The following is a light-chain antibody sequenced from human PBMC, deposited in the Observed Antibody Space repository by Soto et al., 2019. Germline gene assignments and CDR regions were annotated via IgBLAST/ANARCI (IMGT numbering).Light chain of an antibody. V-gene: IGKV1-5*01. J-gene: IGKJ3*01. CDR1: QSIRSW. Sequence: DIQMTQSPSTLSASVGDRVTITCRASQSIRSWLAWYQQKPGKAPKLLIYDASSLESGVPPRFSGSGSGTEFTLTISSLQPDDFATYYCQLYNSYTFGPGTKVNIK. CDR2: DAS. CDR3: QLYNSYT.